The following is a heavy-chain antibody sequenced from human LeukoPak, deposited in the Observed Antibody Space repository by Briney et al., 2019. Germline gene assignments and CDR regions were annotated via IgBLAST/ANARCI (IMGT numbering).Heavy chain of an antibody. CDR2: ISDYNGNT. D-gene: IGHD2-15*01. J-gene: IGHJ4*02. CDR3: ARGRLRYCSGGSCSDFDY. Sequence: GASVKVSCKASGYTFTSYGISWVRQAPGQGLEWMGWISDYNGNTNYAQKLQGRVTMTTDTSTSTAYMEVRSLRSDDTAVYYCARGRLRYCSGGSCSDFDYWGQGTLVTVSS. V-gene: IGHV1-18*01. CDR1: GYTFTSYG.